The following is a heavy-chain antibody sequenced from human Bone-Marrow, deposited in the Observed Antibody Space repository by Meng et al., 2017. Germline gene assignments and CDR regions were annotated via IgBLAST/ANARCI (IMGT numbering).Heavy chain of an antibody. D-gene: IGHD4-23*01. CDR1: GGSISSGGYY. CDR2: INHSGST. V-gene: IGHV4-31*03. J-gene: IGHJ4*02. Sequence: QGHLQGSGPGRVKPSQTLSLTCTCSGGSISSGGYYWSWIRQHPGKGLEWIGEINHSGSTNYNPSLKSRVTISVDTSKNQFSLKLSSVTAADTAVYYCARGVASPIFSTVVTPAFDYWGQGTLVTVSS. CDR3: ARGVASPIFSTVVTPAFDY.